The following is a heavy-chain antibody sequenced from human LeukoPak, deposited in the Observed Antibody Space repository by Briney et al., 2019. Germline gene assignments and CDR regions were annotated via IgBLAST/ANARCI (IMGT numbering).Heavy chain of an antibody. D-gene: IGHD6-13*01. V-gene: IGHV3-7*01. Sequence: PGGSLRLSCAASGFTFSTSWMSWVRQAPGKGLEWVANIRQDGSEEYYADSVKGRFTISRDNAKNSLYLQMNSLRAEDSAVYYCARIAALYFYYMVVWGKGTTVTVSS. J-gene: IGHJ6*03. CDR3: ARIAALYFYYMVV. CDR2: IRQDGSEE. CDR1: GFTFSTSW.